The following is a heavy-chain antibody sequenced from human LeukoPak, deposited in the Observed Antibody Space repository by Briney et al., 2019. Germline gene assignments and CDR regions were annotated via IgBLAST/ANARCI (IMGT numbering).Heavy chain of an antibody. J-gene: IGHJ4*02. CDR2: ISYDGSSK. CDR3: ARGRSTHYLDY. CDR1: GSTFSSYA. Sequence: GRSLRLSCAASGSTFSSYAMHWVRQAPGKGLEWVAVISYDGSSKYYADSVKGLFTISRDNSKNTLYLQMNSLRAEDTAVYYCARGRSTHYLDYWGQGTLVTVSS. V-gene: IGHV3-30-3*01. D-gene: IGHD1-1*01.